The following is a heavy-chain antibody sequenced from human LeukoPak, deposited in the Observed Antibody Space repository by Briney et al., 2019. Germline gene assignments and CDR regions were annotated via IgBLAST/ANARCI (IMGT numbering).Heavy chain of an antibody. CDR2: IYPGDSDT. V-gene: IGHV5-51*01. CDR1: GYYFSNYW. CDR3: VRPVGYGSRTINWFDS. J-gene: IGHJ5*01. Sequence: GESLKISCKTSGYYFSNYWIGWVRQMPGKGLEWVGNIYPGDSDTRYSPSFQGHVTISADNYISTTYLQWNSLKASGSAMYYCVRPVGYGSRTINWFDSWGQGTLVTVSS. D-gene: IGHD3-10*01.